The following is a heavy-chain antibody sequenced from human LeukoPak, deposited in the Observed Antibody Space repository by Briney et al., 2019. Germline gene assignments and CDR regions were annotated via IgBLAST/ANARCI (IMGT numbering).Heavy chain of an antibody. CDR1: GFTFGDHG. Sequence: GGSLRLSCTASGFTFGDHGLNSFRQAPGRGLEWVGFIRSKAYGGTAEYAASVKGRFTISRDDSENIAYVEMNSLKSEDTAVYYCARDLRAVAHDFDCWGQGTLVTVSS. V-gene: IGHV3-49*03. J-gene: IGHJ4*02. D-gene: IGHD6-19*01. CDR2: IRSKAYGGTA. CDR3: ARDLRAVAHDFDC.